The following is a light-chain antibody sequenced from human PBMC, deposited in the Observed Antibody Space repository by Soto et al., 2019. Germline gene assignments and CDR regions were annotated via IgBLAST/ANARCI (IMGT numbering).Light chain of an antibody. Sequence: DIQITQSPSTLSASVGDRVTNTCRASQSISSWLAWYQQKPGKAPKLLIYDASSLESGVPSRFSGSGSGTEFTLTISSLQPDDFATYYCQQYNSYSWTFGQGTKVDI. J-gene: IGKJ1*01. CDR2: DAS. CDR1: QSISSW. CDR3: QQYNSYSWT. V-gene: IGKV1-5*01.